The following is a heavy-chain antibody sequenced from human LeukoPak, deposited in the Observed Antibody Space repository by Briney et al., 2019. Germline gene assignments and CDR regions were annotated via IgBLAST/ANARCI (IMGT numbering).Heavy chain of an antibody. CDR2: ISYSGT. CDR1: GGSINNYY. J-gene: IGHJ1*01. D-gene: IGHD3-10*02. Sequence: SETLFLTCTVSGGSINNYYGTWIRQPPGKGLEWIGYISYSGTTYNPSLKSRVTISVDTSKNQFSLKLRSVTAADTAVYYCAATYLRWQIPDWGQGTLVTVSS. CDR3: AATYLRWQIPD. V-gene: IGHV4-59*08.